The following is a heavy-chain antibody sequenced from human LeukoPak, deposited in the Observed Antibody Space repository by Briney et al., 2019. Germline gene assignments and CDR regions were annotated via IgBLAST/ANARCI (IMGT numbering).Heavy chain of an antibody. J-gene: IGHJ4*02. D-gene: IGHD4-23*01. CDR2: INPNSGGT. CDR3: ARDLGGNPADYYFDY. CDR1: GYTFTGYY. Sequence: GASVEVSCKASGYTFTGYYMHWVRQAPGQGLEWMGWINPNSGGTNYAQKFQGRVTMTRDTSISTAYMELSRLRSDDTAVYYCARDLGGNPADYYFDYWGQGTLVTVSS. V-gene: IGHV1-2*02.